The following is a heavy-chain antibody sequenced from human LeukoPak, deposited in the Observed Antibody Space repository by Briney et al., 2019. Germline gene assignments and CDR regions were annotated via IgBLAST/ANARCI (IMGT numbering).Heavy chain of an antibody. D-gene: IGHD3-16*01. J-gene: IGHJ4*02. Sequence: PGGSLRLSCAASGFIFNNYPMHWLRQAPGKGLEWVSLISWDGDNTYYADSVKGRFTISRDNTKNSLFLQMNSLGTDDTAFYYCAKGRSIVVWGPIDYWGQGTLVTVSS. CDR3: AKGRSIVVWGPIDY. CDR2: ISWDGDNT. V-gene: IGHV3-43*01. CDR1: GFIFNNYP.